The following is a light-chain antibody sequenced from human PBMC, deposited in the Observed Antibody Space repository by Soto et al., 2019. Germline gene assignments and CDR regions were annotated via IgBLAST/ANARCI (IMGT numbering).Light chain of an antibody. Sequence: DIQMSQSPSTLSASVGDRVTITCRASQTISNWLAWYQHRPGKAPRLLIYGASNLESGAPSRFSGSGSGTEFTLTISSLQPDDFAAYYCQQYNTSSRMFGQGTKVDIK. V-gene: IGKV1-5*01. J-gene: IGKJ1*01. CDR1: QTISNW. CDR3: QQYNTSSRM. CDR2: GAS.